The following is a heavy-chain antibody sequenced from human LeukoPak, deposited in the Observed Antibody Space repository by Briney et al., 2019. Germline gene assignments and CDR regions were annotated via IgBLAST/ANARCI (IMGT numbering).Heavy chain of an antibody. CDR3: ARGRRIAVMDY. CDR1: GGPFSGYY. J-gene: IGHJ4*02. D-gene: IGHD6-19*01. V-gene: IGHV4-34*01. Sequence: SETLSLTCAVYGGPFSGYYWSWIRQPPGKGLEWIGEINHSGSTNYNPSLKSRVTISVDTSKNQFSLKLSSVTAADTAVYYCARGRRIAVMDYWGQGTLVTVSS. CDR2: INHSGST.